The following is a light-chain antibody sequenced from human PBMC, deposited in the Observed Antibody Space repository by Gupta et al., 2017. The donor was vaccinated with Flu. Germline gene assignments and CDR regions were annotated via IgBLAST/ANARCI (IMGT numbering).Light chain of an antibody. Sequence: QSALPQPRSVSGSPGQSVTISCTGTASDIGDSKHVSWYQQHPGKAPKLVIYEVTKRPSGVPDRFSGSKSGNTASLTIAGLQAEDAGDYYCCSYAGSVFGGGTKLTVL. CDR1: ASDIGDSKH. CDR2: EVT. CDR3: CSYAGSV. J-gene: IGLJ3*02. V-gene: IGLV2-11*01.